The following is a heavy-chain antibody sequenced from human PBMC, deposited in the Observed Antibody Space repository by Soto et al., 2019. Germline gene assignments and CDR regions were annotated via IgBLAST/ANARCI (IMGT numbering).Heavy chain of an antibody. CDR1: GYTFTSYG. J-gene: IGHJ4*02. Sequence: QVQLVQSGAEVKKPGASVKVSCKASGYTFTSYGISWVRQAPGQGLEWMGWISAYNGHTNYAQRLQGRVTMTTDTSPSTAHRGVGGLRSDDTAVYYWGRGGGGFDYGDPYYFDYWGQGTLVTVSS. CDR2: ISAYNGHT. V-gene: IGHV1-18*01. D-gene: IGHD4-17*01. CDR3: GRGGGGFDYGDPYYFDY.